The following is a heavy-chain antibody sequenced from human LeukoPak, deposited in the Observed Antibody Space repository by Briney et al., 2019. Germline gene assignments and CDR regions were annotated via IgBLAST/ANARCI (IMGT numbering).Heavy chain of an antibody. CDR2: ISGSSIYI. Sequence: GGSLRLSCAASGFTFSTYSMNWVRQAPGKGLEWVSSISGSSIYIYYADSVKGRFTISRDNAKNSLYLQMNSLRAEDTAVYYCARNPAKVFPAVYWGQGTLVTVSS. CDR3: ARNPAKVFPAVY. J-gene: IGHJ4*02. V-gene: IGHV3-21*01. D-gene: IGHD2-2*01. CDR1: GFTFSTYS.